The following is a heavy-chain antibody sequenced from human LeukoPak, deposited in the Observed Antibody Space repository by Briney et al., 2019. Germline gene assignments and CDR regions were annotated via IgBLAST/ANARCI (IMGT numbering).Heavy chain of an antibody. CDR1: GFTFSSYS. D-gene: IGHD3-10*01. V-gene: IGHV4-30-4*08. CDR3: ARLRGDRGGFVDY. CDR2: IYYSGST. Sequence: LRLSCAASGFTFSSYSMNWVRQPPGKGLEWIGYIYYSGSTYYNPSLKSRVTISVDTSKNQFSLKLSSVTAADTAVYYCARLRGDRGGFVDYWGQGTLVTVSS. J-gene: IGHJ4*02.